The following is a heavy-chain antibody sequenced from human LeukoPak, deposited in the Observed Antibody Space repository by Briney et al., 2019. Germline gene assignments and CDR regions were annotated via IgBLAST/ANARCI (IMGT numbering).Heavy chain of an antibody. CDR3: ARDSDSSGYYWARSYYYYYMDV. CDR2: IIPIFGTA. V-gene: IGHV1-69*06. Sequence: HRASVKVSCKASGGTFSSYAISWVRQAPGQGLEWMGGIIPIFGTANYAQKFQGRVTITADKSTSTAYMELSSLRSEDTAVYYCARDSDSSGYYWARSYYYYYMDVWGKGTTVTVSS. D-gene: IGHD3-22*01. CDR1: GGTFSSYA. J-gene: IGHJ6*03.